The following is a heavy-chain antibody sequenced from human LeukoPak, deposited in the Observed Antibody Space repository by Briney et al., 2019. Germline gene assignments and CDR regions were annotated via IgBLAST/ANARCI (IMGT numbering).Heavy chain of an antibody. CDR3: ARVRGSYSSDY. V-gene: IGHV3-11*01. J-gene: IGHJ4*02. D-gene: IGHD5-12*01. CDR2: ISKDGRTV. Sequence: PGGSLRLSCAASGFTFSDYYMSWIRQAPGKGLEWVSFISKDGRTVSYADSVKGQFTLSRDNSKNSLYLQMNSLTADDTAVYFCARVRGSYSSDYWGQGTLVTVSS. CDR1: GFTFSDYY.